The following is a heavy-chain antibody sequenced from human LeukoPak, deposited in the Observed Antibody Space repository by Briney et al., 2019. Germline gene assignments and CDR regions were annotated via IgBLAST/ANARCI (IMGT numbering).Heavy chain of an antibody. D-gene: IGHD2-15*01. J-gene: IGHJ4*02. CDR3: ARGDIVPDY. V-gene: IGHV4-59*08. CDR1: GGSISSYY. Sequence: SETLSLTCTVSGGSISSYYWSWIRQPPGKGLEWIGYIYYSGSTNYNPSLKSRVTISVDTSKNQFSLKLSSVTAADTAVYYCARGDIVPDYWGQGTLVTVSS. CDR2: IYYSGST.